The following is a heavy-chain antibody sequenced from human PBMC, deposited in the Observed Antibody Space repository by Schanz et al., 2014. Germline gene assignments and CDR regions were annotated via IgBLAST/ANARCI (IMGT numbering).Heavy chain of an antibody. CDR2: INGYNGHT. CDR1: GGTFSTYT. D-gene: IGHD5-18*01. Sequence: VQLEQSGAEVKKPGSSVKVSCKASGGTFSTYTISWVRQAPGQGLEWMGWINGYNGHTLYAQKFQGRVTMTTDTSTGTAYMELRSLRSDDTALYYCTRGGYSYALSAFDIWGQGTMVTVSS. V-gene: IGHV1-18*01. J-gene: IGHJ3*02. CDR3: TRGGYSYALSAFDI.